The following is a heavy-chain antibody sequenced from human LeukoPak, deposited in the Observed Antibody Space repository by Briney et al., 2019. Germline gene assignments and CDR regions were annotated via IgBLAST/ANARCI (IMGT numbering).Heavy chain of an antibody. CDR2: IYYSGST. D-gene: IGHD5-24*01. Sequence: SETLSLTCTVSGGSISSGDYYWSWIRQPPGKGLEWIGYIYYSGSTYYNPSLKSRVTLSVDTSKNQFSLKLSSVTAADTAVYYCARVEMATIRYWGQGTLVTVSS. CDR3: ARVEMATIRY. CDR1: GGSISSGDYY. V-gene: IGHV4-30-4*01. J-gene: IGHJ4*02.